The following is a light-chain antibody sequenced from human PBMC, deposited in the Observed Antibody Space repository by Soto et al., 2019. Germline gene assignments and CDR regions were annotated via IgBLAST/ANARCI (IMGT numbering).Light chain of an antibody. CDR2: DVS. CDR3: SSYTSSSTLEG. CDR1: SSDVGGYNY. J-gene: IGLJ1*01. Sequence: QSVLTQPASVSGSPGQSITISCTGTSSDVGGYNYVSWYQQHPGKAPKLMIYDVSNRPSGVSNSFSGSKSGNTASLTISGLQAEDEADYYCSSYTSSSTLEGFGTGTKVTVL. V-gene: IGLV2-14*01.